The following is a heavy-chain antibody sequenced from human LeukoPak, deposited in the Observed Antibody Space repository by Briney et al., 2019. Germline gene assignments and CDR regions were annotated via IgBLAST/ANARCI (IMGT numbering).Heavy chain of an antibody. V-gene: IGHV1-8*01. J-gene: IGHJ5*02. CDR3: ARRGRVSPSRCTNGVCPRGSPNWFDP. CDR1: GYTFTSYD. CDR2: MNPNSGNT. D-gene: IGHD2-8*01. Sequence: ASVKVSCKASGYTFTSYDINWVRPATGQGLEWMGWMNPNSGNTGYAQKFQGRVTMTRNTSISTAYMELSSLRSEDTAVYYCARRGRVSPSRCTNGVCPRGSPNWFDPWGQGTLVTVSS.